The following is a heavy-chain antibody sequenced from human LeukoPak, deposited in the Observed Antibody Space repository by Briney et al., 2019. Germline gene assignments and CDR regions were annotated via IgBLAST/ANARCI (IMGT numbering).Heavy chain of an antibody. CDR2: IIPIFGTA. J-gene: IGHJ4*02. Sequence: GASVKVSCKASGGTFSSYAISWVRQAPGQGLEWMGGIIPIFGTANYAQKLQGRVTITADESTSTAYMELSSLRSEDTAVYYCARHGLYQDYYDSSGYSRVLDYWGQGTLVTVSS. D-gene: IGHD3-22*01. CDR1: GGTFSSYA. V-gene: IGHV1-69*13. CDR3: ARHGLYQDYYDSSGYSRVLDY.